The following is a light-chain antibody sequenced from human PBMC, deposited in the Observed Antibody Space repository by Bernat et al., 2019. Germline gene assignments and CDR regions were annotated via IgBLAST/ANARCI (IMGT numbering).Light chain of an antibody. CDR1: SSNIGTNT. J-gene: IGLJ3*02. CDR3: AAWDDRLTAWL. CDR2: SNN. Sequence: QSVLTQPPSASGTPGQRVTISCSGSSSNIGTNTVSWYQQVPGTAPKVLIYSNNQRPSGVPDRFSGSKSGTSASLAISGLQSEDEADYYCAAWDDRLTAWLFGGGTKLTVV. V-gene: IGLV1-44*01.